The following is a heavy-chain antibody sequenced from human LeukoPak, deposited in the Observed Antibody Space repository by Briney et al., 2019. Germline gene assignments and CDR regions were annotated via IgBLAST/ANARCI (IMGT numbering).Heavy chain of an antibody. J-gene: IGHJ5*02. Sequence: SETLSLTCAVYGGSFSGYYWSWIRQPPGKGLEWIGEINHSGSTNYNPSLKSRVTISVDTSKNQFSLKLSSVTAADTAVYYCARSPSRGQRYFDWFHRGWFDPWGQGTLVTVSS. V-gene: IGHV4-34*01. CDR2: INHSGST. D-gene: IGHD3-9*01. CDR3: ARSPSRGQRYFDWFHRGWFDP. CDR1: GGSFSGYY.